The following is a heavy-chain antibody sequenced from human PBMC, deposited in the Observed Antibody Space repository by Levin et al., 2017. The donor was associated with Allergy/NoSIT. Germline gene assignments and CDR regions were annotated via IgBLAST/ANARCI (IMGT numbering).Heavy chain of an antibody. CDR2: ISSGGYYT. V-gene: IGHV3-11*06. CDR1: GFFFNTHY. J-gene: IGHJ2*01. D-gene: IGHD3-22*01. Sequence: KTGGSLRLSCAASGFFFNTHYMSWVRQAPGKGLEWVSSISSGGYYTYYADSVRGRFTVARDNAENSLYLHMNRLRPEDTAVYYCVKGLNYYDSNGPAPQRYFDVWGRGTVVTVSS. CDR3: VKGLNYYDSNGPAPQRYFDV.